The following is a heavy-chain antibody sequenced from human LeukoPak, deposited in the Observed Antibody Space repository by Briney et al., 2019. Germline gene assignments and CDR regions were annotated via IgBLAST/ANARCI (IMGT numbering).Heavy chain of an antibody. D-gene: IGHD6-6*01. CDR3: ARAHLSSSSTDYMEV. CDR1: GFTFSSYG. J-gene: IGHJ6*03. CDR2: ISYDGGNK. V-gene: IGHV3-30*03. Sequence: GGSLRLSCAASGFTFSSYGMSWVRQVPGKGLEGVALISYDGGNKHYADSVKGRFTISRDNSKNTLYLQMNSLRAEDTAVYYCARAHLSSSSTDYMEVWGKGTTVTVSS.